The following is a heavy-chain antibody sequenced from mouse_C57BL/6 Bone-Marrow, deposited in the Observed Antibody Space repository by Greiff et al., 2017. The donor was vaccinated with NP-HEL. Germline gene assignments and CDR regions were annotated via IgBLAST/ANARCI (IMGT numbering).Heavy chain of an antibody. Sequence: EVKLVESGGGLVQPGGSMKLSCVASGFTFSNYWMNWVRQSPEKGLEWVAQIRLKSDNYATNYAESVKGRFTISRDDSTSSVYLQMNNLRAEDTGMYYCTGFYDYDAAWFAYWGQGTLVTVSA. V-gene: IGHV6-3*01. CDR2: IRLKSDNYAT. CDR1: GFTFSNYW. J-gene: IGHJ3*01. CDR3: TGFYDYDAAWFAY. D-gene: IGHD2-4*01.